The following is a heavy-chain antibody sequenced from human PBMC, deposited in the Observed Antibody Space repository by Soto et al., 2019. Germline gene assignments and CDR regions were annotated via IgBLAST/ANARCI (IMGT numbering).Heavy chain of an antibody. CDR3: AKDRGIIAVQDDY. D-gene: IGHD3-10*01. CDR2: IYDSGST. V-gene: IGHV4-30-4*01. J-gene: IGHJ4*02. Sequence: SETLSLTCTVSGGSISGGVYYWSLIRQPPGKGLEWIGYIYDSGSTYYNPSLKSRVTISVDTSKNQFSLRLSSVTAADTALYYCAKDRGIIAVQDDYWGKGTLVTVSS. CDR1: GGSISGGVYY.